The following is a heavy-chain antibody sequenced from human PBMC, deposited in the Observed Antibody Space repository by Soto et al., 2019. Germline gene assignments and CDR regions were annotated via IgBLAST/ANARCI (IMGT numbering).Heavy chain of an antibody. CDR3: ATTSGSYYGGGWFDP. D-gene: IGHD1-26*01. V-gene: IGHV4-39*01. CDR1: GGSISSSSYY. Sequence: KASETLSLTCTVSGGSISSSSYYWGWIRQPPGKGLEWIGSIYYSGSTYYNPSLKSRVTISVDTSKNQFSLKLSSVTAADTAVYYCATTSGSYYGGGWFDPWGQGTLVTVSS. CDR2: IYYSGST. J-gene: IGHJ5*02.